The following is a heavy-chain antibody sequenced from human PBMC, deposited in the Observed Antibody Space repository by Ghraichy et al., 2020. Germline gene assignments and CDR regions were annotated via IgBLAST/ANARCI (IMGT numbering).Heavy chain of an antibody. CDR1: GGTFSSYA. CDR3: ASPPPNKRTHEYYYDSSGYYYDGGFDY. D-gene: IGHD3-22*01. Sequence: SVKVSCKASGGTFSSYAISWVRQAPGQGLEWMGGIIPIFGTANYAQKFQGRVTITADESTSTAYMELSSLRSEDTAVYYCASPPPNKRTHEYYYDSSGYYYDGGFDYWGQGTLVTVSS. CDR2: IIPIFGTA. J-gene: IGHJ4*02. V-gene: IGHV1-69*13.